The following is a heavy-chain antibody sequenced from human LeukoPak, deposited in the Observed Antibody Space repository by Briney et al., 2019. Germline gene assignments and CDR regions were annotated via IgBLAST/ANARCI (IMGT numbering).Heavy chain of an antibody. Sequence: SETLSLTCTVSGASIASSSFYWSWLRQSPGKGLEFIGNIYDSDLYNPSLKSRVTISVDTSKNQFSLKLSSVTAADTAVYYCARCRFGELQYYYYGMDVWGQGTTVTVSS. CDR2: IYDSD. CDR3: ARCRFGELQYYYYGMDV. CDR1: GASIASSSFY. V-gene: IGHV4-39*07. D-gene: IGHD3-10*01. J-gene: IGHJ6*02.